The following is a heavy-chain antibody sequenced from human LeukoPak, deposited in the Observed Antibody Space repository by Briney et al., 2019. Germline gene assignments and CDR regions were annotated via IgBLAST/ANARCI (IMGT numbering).Heavy chain of an antibody. Sequence: GGSLRLSCAASGFTFSSYEMNWVRQAPGKGLEWVSYISSSGSTIYYADSVKGRFTISRDNAKNSLYLQMNSLRAEDTALYYCAKDPYGSGSYPHYFDYWGQGTLVTVSS. J-gene: IGHJ4*02. CDR3: AKDPYGSGSYPHYFDY. V-gene: IGHV3-48*03. CDR1: GFTFSSYE. CDR2: ISSSGSTI. D-gene: IGHD3-10*01.